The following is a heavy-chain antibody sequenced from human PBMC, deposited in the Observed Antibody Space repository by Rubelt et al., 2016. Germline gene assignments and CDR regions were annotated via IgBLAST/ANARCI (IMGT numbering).Heavy chain of an antibody. CDR1: VGSINSYY. Sequence: QVQLQESGPRLVKPSETLSLTCIVSVGSINSYYWSWLRQPAGKGLEWIGRIYTSGTTDYSPSLKSRVTMSFDTSKTQFSLKLHSVTAADTAVYYCARPGRRFLATGWFDPWGQGTLVTVSS. D-gene: IGHD3-3*01. J-gene: IGHJ5*02. V-gene: IGHV4-4*07. CDR2: IYTSGTT. CDR3: ARPGRRFLATGWFDP.